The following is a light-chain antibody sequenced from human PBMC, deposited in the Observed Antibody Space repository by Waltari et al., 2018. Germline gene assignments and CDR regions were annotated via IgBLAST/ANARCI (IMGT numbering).Light chain of an antibody. Sequence: QSALTQPRSVSGSPGQSVTISCTGTSGDVGGYSYVSWYQHHPGKAPKFMIYDVSERPSGVPDRFSGSKSGNTASLTISGLQPEDEADYYCCSYAGTYWVFGGGTKLTVL. J-gene: IGLJ3*02. CDR3: CSYAGTYWV. CDR2: DVS. V-gene: IGLV2-11*01. CDR1: SGDVGGYSY.